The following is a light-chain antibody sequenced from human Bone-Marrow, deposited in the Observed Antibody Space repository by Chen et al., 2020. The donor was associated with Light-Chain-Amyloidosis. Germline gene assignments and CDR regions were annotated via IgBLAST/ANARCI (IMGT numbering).Light chain of an antibody. CDR1: SSDVGGDNH. V-gene: IGLV2-14*01. Sequence: QSALTQPASVSGSPGQSITISCTGTSSDVGGDNHVSCYQQHPDKAPKLMIYEVTNRPSWVPDRFSGSKSDNTASLAISGLQTADEADYFCSSYTITNTLVFGSGTRVTVL. CDR2: EVT. CDR3: SSYTITNTLV. J-gene: IGLJ1*01.